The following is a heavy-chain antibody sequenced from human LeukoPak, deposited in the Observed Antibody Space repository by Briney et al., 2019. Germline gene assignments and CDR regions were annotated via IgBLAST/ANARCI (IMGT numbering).Heavy chain of an antibody. Sequence: PGGSLRLSCAASGFSFSSYWMHWVRQGPGKGLVWVARINGDGSSTAYADSVKGRLTISRDNAKNTLSLQMNSLRAEDTAVYYCAREEGSGSFYYFDYWGQGTLVTVSA. CDR1: GFSFSSYW. CDR3: AREEGSGSFYYFDY. D-gene: IGHD3-22*01. V-gene: IGHV3-74*01. CDR2: INGDGSST. J-gene: IGHJ4*02.